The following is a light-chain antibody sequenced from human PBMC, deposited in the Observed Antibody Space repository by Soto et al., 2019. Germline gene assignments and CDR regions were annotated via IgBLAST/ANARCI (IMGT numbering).Light chain of an antibody. CDR3: ASYLTTSPLEV. V-gene: IGLV2-14*01. J-gene: IGLJ1*01. CDR2: EVH. Sequence: QSSLTHPASLSGSPEESITVSCFGSISDIGSHNYVSWYRQYPGEAPRLLIYEVHYRPSGVSSRFSGSKSGNTASLTISGLQAADEADYYCASYLTTSPLEVFGTGTKVTVL. CDR1: ISDIGSHNY.